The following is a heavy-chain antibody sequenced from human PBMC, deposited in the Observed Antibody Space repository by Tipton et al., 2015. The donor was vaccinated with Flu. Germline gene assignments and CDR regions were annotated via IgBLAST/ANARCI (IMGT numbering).Heavy chain of an antibody. CDR1: GFTVTSSY. CDR3: ARGPQVPVWPYYYGMDV. Sequence: VQLVQSGGGLIQPGGSPRLSCAASGFTVTSSYMSWVRQAPGKGLEWVSVIYGGGTTDYADSVKGRFTISRDKSKNALYLQMSSLRAEDTAVYYCARGPQVPVWPYYYGMDVWGQGTTVTVSS. D-gene: IGHD2-2*01. J-gene: IGHJ6*02. V-gene: IGHV3-53*01. CDR2: IYGGGTT.